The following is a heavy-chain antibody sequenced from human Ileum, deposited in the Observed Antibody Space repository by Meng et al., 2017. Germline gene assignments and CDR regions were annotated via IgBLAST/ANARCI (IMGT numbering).Heavy chain of an antibody. V-gene: IGHV3-15*01. CDR3: NTLSS. CDR2: IKSKTAGGTT. CDR1: GLTLTNAW. J-gene: IGHJ5*02. Sequence: GGSLRLSCAASGLTLTNAWMFWVRQAPGKGLEWVGRIKSKTAGGTTDYAVPVKGRFTVSRDDSENILYLQMNGLKTEGAAVYYCNTLSSWGQGTPVTVSS.